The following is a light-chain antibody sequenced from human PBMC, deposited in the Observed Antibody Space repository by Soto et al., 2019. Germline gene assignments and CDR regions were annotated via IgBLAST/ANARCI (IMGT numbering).Light chain of an antibody. J-gene: IGKJ1*01. CDR1: QSVRSRY. Sequence: EFVVTQSPGTLSLSLGERATLSCRTSQSVRSRYLAWYQQKPGQAPTLLIYDASSRPGGIPDRFIGSGSGTDFTLTISSLQSEDFAVYYCQQYNNWPPWTFGQGTKVDIK. CDR2: DAS. CDR3: QQYNNWPPWT. V-gene: IGKV3-20*01.